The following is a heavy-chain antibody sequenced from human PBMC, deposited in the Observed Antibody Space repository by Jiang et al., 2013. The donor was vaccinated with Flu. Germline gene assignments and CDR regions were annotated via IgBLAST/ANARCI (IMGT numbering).Heavy chain of an antibody. V-gene: IGHV1-2*02. J-gene: IGHJ3*02. CDR2: INPNSGDT. Sequence: PGASVKISCKASGYTFTGYYIHWVRQAPGQRLEWMGWINPNSGDTNYAQNFRGRVTMTRDTSIGTAYLDLSRLRSDDTAVYYCTRQLSLADAFDIWGQGTIVTVSS. CDR3: TRQLSLADAFDI. D-gene: IGHD1-1*01. CDR1: GYTFTGYY.